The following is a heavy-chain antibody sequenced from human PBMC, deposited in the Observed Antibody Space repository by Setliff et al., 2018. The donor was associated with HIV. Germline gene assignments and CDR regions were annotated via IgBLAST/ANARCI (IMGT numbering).Heavy chain of an antibody. J-gene: IGHJ4*01. CDR1: GFTFRLYG. Sequence: PGESLKISCAASGFTFRLYGMHWVRRAPGKGLEWVASIEFDGKNEYYAESVKGRFTISRDNSKNTLYLQMNSLRAEDTAVYYCARDKWASGFDFWGHGTLVTVSS. D-gene: IGHD1-26*01. CDR2: IEFDGKNE. CDR3: ARDKWASGFDF. V-gene: IGHV3-30*02.